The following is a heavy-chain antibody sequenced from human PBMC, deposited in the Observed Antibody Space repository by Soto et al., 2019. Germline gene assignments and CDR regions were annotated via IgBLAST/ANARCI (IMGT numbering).Heavy chain of an antibody. J-gene: IGHJ4*02. V-gene: IGHV3-30*18. D-gene: IGHD5-18*01. CDR3: AKEGYSYGRHFDY. Sequence: QVQLVESGGGVVQPGRSLRLSCAASGFTFSSYGMHWVRQAPGKGLEWVAVISYDGSNKYYADSVKGRFTISRDNSKNTLYLQMNSLRAEDTAVYYCAKEGYSYGRHFDYWGQGTLVTVSS. CDR1: GFTFSSYG. CDR2: ISYDGSNK.